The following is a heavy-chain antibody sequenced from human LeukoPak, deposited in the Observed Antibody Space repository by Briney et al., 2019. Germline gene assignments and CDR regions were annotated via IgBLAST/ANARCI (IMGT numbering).Heavy chain of an antibody. CDR1: GFTFSTHA. Sequence: PGGSLRLSCAASGFTFSTHAMNWVRQAPGKGLEWVSRISHNGITTYYAESVKGRFTISRDNSKDTLYLQMHSLGAGDTAVYYCAKDEYEGSWHVPDAFDMCGQGTMVTVSS. V-gene: IGHV3-23*01. CDR2: ISHNGITT. D-gene: IGHD1-26*01. J-gene: IGHJ3*02. CDR3: AKDEYEGSWHVPDAFDM.